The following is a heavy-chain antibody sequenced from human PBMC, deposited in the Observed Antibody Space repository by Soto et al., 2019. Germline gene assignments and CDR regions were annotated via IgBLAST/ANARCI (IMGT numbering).Heavy chain of an antibody. V-gene: IGHV3-33*01. CDR3: ARDRYSSGWYDLDY. D-gene: IGHD6-19*01. CDR1: GFTFSSYG. J-gene: IGHJ4*02. Sequence: QVQLVESGGGVVQPGRSLRLSCAASGFTFSSYGMHWVRQAPGKGLEWVAVIWYDGSNKYYADSVKGRFTISRDNSKNTLYLKMNSLGVEDTAVYYCARDRYSSGWYDLDYWGQGTLVTVSS. CDR2: IWYDGSNK.